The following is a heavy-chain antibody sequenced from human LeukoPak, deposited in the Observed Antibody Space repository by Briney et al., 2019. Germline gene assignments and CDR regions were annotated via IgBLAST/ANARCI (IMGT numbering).Heavy chain of an antibody. D-gene: IGHD6-13*01. Sequence: SVKVSCKASGGTLSRYTVSWVRQAPGQGLEWLGRIVPVLNIVNYAQKFQGRVTITADESTSTSYLSLSSLRSGDTAVYYCATRSSIAATGKGYWFDPWGQGTLVTVSS. CDR3: ATRSSIAATGKGYWFDP. CDR2: IVPVLNIV. J-gene: IGHJ5*02. V-gene: IGHV1-69*02. CDR1: GGTLSRYT.